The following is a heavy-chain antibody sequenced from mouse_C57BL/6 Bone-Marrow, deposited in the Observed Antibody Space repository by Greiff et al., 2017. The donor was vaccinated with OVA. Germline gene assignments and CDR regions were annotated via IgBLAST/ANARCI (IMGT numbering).Heavy chain of an antibody. CDR1: GFTFTDYY. J-gene: IGHJ2*01. CDR3: ARYIGNWEYYFDY. Sequence: EVHLVESGGGLVQPGGSLSLSCAASGFTFTDYYMSWVRQPPGKALEWLGFIRNKANGYTTEYSASVKGRFTISRDNSQSILYLQMNALRAEDSATYYCARYIGNWEYYFDYWGQGTTLTVSS. V-gene: IGHV7-3*01. D-gene: IGHD4-1*01. CDR2: IRNKANGYTT.